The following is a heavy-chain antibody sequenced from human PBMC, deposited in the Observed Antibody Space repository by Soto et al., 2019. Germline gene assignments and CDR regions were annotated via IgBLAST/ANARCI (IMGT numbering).Heavy chain of an antibody. D-gene: IGHD3-16*02. Sequence: GGSLRLSCAASGFTFSSYAMSWVRQAPGKGLEWVSAISGSGGSTYYADSVKGRFTISRDNSKNTLYLQMNSLRAEDTAVYYCAKDVGYYDYVWGSYPTWGQGTLVTVSS. V-gene: IGHV3-23*01. CDR1: GFTFSSYA. CDR3: AKDVGYYDYVWGSYPT. J-gene: IGHJ5*02. CDR2: ISGSGGST.